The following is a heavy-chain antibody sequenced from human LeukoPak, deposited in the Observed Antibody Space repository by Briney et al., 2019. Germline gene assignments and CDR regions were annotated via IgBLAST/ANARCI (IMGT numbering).Heavy chain of an antibody. CDR1: GYIFTNFW. V-gene: IGHV5-51*01. CDR2: IFAGDSDT. J-gene: IGHJ6*03. Sequence: GESLKISCKAYGYIFTNFWIGWVRQMPGKGLEWMGIIFAGDSDTRYSPSFQGQVTFSVDTSTSTAYLQWGSLKASDTATYYCARLDSVRKVLTSHLAGDYCPMDAWGTATTITVSS. CDR3: ARLDSVRKVLTSHLAGDYCPMDA. D-gene: IGHD4-17*01.